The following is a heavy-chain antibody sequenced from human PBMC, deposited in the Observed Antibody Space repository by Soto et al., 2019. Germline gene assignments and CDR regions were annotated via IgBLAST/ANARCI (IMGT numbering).Heavy chain of an antibody. CDR2: ISYDGSNK. CDR3: AKGRYYDSSGYPPKEFDD. D-gene: IGHD3-22*01. Sequence: PGGSLILSCAASGFTFSSYGMHWVRQAPGKGLERVAVISYDGSNKYYADSVKGRFTISRDNSKNTLYLQMNSLRAEDTAVYYCAKGRYYDSSGYPPKEFDDWGQGTLVTVSS. CDR1: GFTFSSYG. J-gene: IGHJ4*02. V-gene: IGHV3-30*18.